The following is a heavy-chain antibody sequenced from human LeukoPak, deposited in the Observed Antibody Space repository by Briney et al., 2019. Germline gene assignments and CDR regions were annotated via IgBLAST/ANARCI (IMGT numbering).Heavy chain of an antibody. CDR3: ARDGYCSGGSCYTSSRWFDP. J-gene: IGHJ5*02. CDR2: IYYSGST. Sequence: SETLSLTCTVSGGSISSSSYYWGWIRQPPGKGLEWIGSIYYSGSTYYNPSLKSRVTMSVDTSKNQFSLKLSSVTAADTAVYYCARDGYCSGGSCYTSSRWFDPWGQGTLVTVSS. CDR1: GGSISSSSYY. V-gene: IGHV4-39*07. D-gene: IGHD2-15*01.